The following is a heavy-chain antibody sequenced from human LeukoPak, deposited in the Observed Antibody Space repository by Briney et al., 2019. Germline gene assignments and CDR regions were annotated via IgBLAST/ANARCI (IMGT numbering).Heavy chain of an antibody. CDR2: ISASGGST. Sequence: GGSLRLSCAASGFTFSRYPMNCVRQAPGKGLEWVSAISASGGSTYYADSVKGRFTISRDNSKNTLYLEMNSLRGEDTAEYYCAKSGQEVVVVAATDYWGQGTLVTVSS. V-gene: IGHV3-23*01. J-gene: IGHJ4*02. CDR1: GFTFSRYP. D-gene: IGHD2-15*01. CDR3: AKSGQEVVVVAATDY.